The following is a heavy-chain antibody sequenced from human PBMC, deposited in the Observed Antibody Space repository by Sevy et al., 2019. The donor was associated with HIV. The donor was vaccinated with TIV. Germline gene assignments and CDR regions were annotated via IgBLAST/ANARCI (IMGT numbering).Heavy chain of an antibody. CDR2: ISGGGGSA. CDR1: GFTFSSSA. CDR3: AKDAWATTFRPSLDY. J-gene: IGHJ4*02. V-gene: IGHV3-23*01. Sequence: GGSLRLSCAVSGFTFSSSAMGWVRQAPGKGLEWVSTISGGGGSAYYADSVKGRFTISRDNSKNTLYLQMNSLRAEDKAVYYCAKDAWATTFRPSLDYWGQGTLVTVSS. D-gene: IGHD4-4*01.